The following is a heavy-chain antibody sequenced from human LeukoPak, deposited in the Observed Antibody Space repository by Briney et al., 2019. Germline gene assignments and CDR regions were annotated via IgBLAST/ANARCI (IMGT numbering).Heavy chain of an antibody. CDR2: ISWNSGSI. V-gene: IGHV3-9*01. CDR3: AKDIGSSSRYLGN. D-gene: IGHD6-13*01. J-gene: IGHJ4*02. Sequence: GGSLRLSCAASGFTFDDYAMHWVRQAPGKGLEWVSGISWNSGSIHYADSVKGRFTISRDNAKNSLYLEMKSLRPEDTALYYCAKDIGSSSRYLGNWGQGTLVTVSS. CDR1: GFTFDDYA.